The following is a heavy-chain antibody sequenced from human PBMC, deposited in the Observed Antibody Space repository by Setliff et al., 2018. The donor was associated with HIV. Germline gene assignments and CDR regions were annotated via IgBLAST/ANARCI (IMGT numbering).Heavy chain of an antibody. V-gene: IGHV3-7*01. CDR2: IREDGSEK. CDR3: ARVVATSDY. CDR1: GFTFRSYW. D-gene: IGHD5-12*01. J-gene: IGHJ4*02. Sequence: GGSLRLSCAASGFTFRSYWLSWVRQAPGKGLEWVASIREDGSEKYYVDSVKGRFTISRDNAKNSLFLQVNSLRAEDTAVYYCARVVATSDYWGQGTLVTVSS.